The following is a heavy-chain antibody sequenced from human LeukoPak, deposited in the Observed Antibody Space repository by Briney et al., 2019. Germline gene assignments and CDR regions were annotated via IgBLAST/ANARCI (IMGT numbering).Heavy chain of an antibody. CDR2: IDHSGST. CDR3: ARRGSGWSD. D-gene: IGHD6-19*01. J-gene: IGHJ4*02. Sequence: PSETLSLTCAVYGGSFSGYYWSWIRQPPGKGLEWIGEIDHSGSTNYNPSLKSRVTISVDTSINQFSLKLTSVTAADTAVYYCARRGSGWSDWGQGTLVTVSS. CDR1: GGSFSGYY. V-gene: IGHV4-34*01.